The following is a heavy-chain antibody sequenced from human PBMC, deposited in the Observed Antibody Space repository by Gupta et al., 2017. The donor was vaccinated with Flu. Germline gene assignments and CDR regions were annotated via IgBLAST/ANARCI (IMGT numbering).Heavy chain of an antibody. Sequence: QVQLQQSGPGLVKPSETLSLTCSLSGGSFNDFYWSWIRQPPGQGLQWIGYISSSGSTNYYSSLSSRVTISVDASKNQFSLKLRSVXPXDTAVYXCARSLSVTYSGSYHFDLWSQGALVTVSS. CDR2: ISSSGST. CDR3: ARSLSVTYSGSYHFDL. J-gene: IGHJ4*02. CDR1: GGSFNDFY. D-gene: IGHD3-10*01. V-gene: IGHV4-4*08.